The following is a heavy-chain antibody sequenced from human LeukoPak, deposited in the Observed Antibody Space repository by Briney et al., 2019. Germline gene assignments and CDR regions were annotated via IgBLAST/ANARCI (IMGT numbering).Heavy chain of an antibody. CDR1: GGSITSYY. D-gene: IGHD4-23*01. V-gene: IGHV4-59*12. J-gene: IGHJ5*02. CDR3: ARDGHDYGGDSIWFDP. Sequence: PSETLSLTCSVSGGSITSYYWSWLRQSPGKGLEWIGYVYYSGSTNYNPSLQSRVTISVDTSKNQFSLKLSSVTAADTAVYYCARDGHDYGGDSIWFDPWGQGTLVTVSS. CDR2: VYYSGST.